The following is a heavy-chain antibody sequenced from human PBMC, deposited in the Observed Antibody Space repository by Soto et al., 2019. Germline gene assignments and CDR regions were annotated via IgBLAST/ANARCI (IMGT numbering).Heavy chain of an antibody. V-gene: IGHV1-69*01. CDR1: GGTFSSYA. Sequence: QVQLVQSGAEVKKPGSSVKVSCKASGGTFSSYAISWVRQAPGQGLEWMGGIIPIFGTANYAQMFQGRVTITADESTNTAYMELSSLRSEDTAVYYCARDRPPDKYYYDSSGYYYYYGMDVWGQGTTVTVSS. CDR2: IIPIFGTA. J-gene: IGHJ6*02. D-gene: IGHD3-22*01. CDR3: ARDRPPDKYYYDSSGYYYYYGMDV.